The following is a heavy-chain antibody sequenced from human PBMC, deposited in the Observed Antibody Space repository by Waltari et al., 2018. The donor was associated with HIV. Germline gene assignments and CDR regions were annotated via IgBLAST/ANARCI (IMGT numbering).Heavy chain of an antibody. CDR3: AKGIAVATTYYYAAMDV. CDR2: IHTNTGIP. V-gene: IGHV7-4-1*02. J-gene: IGHJ6*02. D-gene: IGHD6-19*01. CDR1: GYTFTTYG. Sequence: QVQLVQSGSELKKPGASVKVSCKASGYTFTTYGINWVRQAPGQGLEWMGWIHTNTGIPTYAQGFSGRFVFSLDTSVSTAYLQISSLKSEDSAGYFCAKGIAVATTYYYAAMDVWGPGTTVAVSS.